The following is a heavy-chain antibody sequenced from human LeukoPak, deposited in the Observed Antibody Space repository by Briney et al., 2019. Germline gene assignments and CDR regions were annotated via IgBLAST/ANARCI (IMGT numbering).Heavy chain of an antibody. J-gene: IGHJ4*02. V-gene: IGHV3-7*01. CDR2: INQGGSVK. Sequence: PGGSLRLSCAASGFTFRSYWMSWVRQAPGKGLEWVANINQGGSVKYYVDSVKGRFIISRDDAKNSLYVQMNSLRDEDTAVYYCARVGYSGWNLEYWGQGTLVTVSS. CDR1: GFTFRSYW. CDR3: ARVGYSGWNLEY. D-gene: IGHD5-12*01.